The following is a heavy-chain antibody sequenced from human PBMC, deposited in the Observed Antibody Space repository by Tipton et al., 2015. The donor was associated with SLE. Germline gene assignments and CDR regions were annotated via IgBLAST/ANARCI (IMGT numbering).Heavy chain of an antibody. Sequence: SLRLSCTASVFTFSSYWMHWVRQAPGKWLVCVSRINTDGSGTSYADSVRGRFIISRDNDKNTLYLQMNSLRAEDTAVYYCTRDTYGLDSWGQGTLVTVSS. CDR3: TRDTYGLDS. D-gene: IGHD3-10*01. J-gene: IGHJ4*02. CDR2: INTDGSGT. V-gene: IGHV3-74*01. CDR1: VFTFSSYW.